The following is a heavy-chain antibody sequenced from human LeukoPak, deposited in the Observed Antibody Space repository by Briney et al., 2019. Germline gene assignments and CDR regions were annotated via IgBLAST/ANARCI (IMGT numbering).Heavy chain of an antibody. CDR3: ARHVFRVLWFGEGWFDP. CDR1: GGSISSSSYY. Sequence: SETLSLTCTISGGSISSSSYYWGWIRQPPGEGLEWIGSIYYSGSTYYNPSLKSRVTISVDTSKNQFSLKLSSVTAADTAVYYCARHVFRVLWFGEGWFDPWGQGTLVTVSS. J-gene: IGHJ5*02. D-gene: IGHD3-10*01. V-gene: IGHV4-39*01. CDR2: IYYSGST.